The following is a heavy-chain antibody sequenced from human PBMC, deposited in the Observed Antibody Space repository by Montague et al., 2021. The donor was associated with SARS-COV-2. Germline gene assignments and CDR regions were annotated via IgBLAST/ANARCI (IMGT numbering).Heavy chain of an antibody. J-gene: IGHJ5*02. CDR2: ISYRGIT. D-gene: IGHD3/OR15-3a*01. V-gene: IGHV4-39*01. CDR3: VRPHLPDCVDP. Sequence: SETLSLTCTVSGTSITSTSYYWAWIRQSPAGDLEWLGTISYRGITNSNPSLNSRVSVSADTSKNQVSLNLDSVTAADTAVYDCVRPHLPDCVDPWGQGTLVTVSS. CDR1: GTSITSTSYY.